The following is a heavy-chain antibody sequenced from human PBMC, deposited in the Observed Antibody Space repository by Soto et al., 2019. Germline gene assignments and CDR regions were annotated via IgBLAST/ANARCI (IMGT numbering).Heavy chain of an antibody. CDR3: ARGYYDFWSGYYISPYGMDV. CDR2: ISSRGSSI. D-gene: IGHD3-3*01. CDR1: GFTFSDYY. J-gene: IGHJ6*02. Sequence: LRLSCAVSGFTFSDYYMSWIRQAPGKGLEWVSCISSRGSSIYYADSVKGRFTISRDNAKNSLYLQMNGLRAEDTAVYYCARGYYDFWSGYYISPYGMDVWGQGTTVTVSS. V-gene: IGHV3-11*01.